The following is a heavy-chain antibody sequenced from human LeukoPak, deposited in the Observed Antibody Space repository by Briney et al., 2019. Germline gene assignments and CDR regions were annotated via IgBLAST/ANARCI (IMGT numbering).Heavy chain of an antibody. V-gene: IGHV3-48*01. CDR1: GFTFSSYS. Sequence: PGGSLRLSRAASGFTFSSYSMNWVRQAPGKGLEWISYISSASNTIYYADSVKGRFTISRDNAKNSVYLQMNSLRAEDTAMYYCARDGWFGDYNWFDPWGQGTLVTVFS. D-gene: IGHD3-10*01. CDR3: ARDGWFGDYNWFDP. CDR2: ISSASNTI. J-gene: IGHJ5*02.